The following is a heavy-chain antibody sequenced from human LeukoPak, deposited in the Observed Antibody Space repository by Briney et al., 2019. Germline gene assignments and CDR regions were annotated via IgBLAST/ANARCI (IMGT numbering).Heavy chain of an antibody. V-gene: IGHV3-43*02. Sequence: SGGSLRLSCAASGFTFDDYAMHWVRQAPGKGLEWVSLISGDGGSTYYADSVKGRFTISRDNSKNSLYMQMNSLRTEDTALYYCAKDTTFGSGLRGFDYWGQGTLVTVSS. CDR3: AKDTTFGSGLRGFDY. D-gene: IGHD6-19*01. J-gene: IGHJ4*02. CDR2: ISGDGGST. CDR1: GFTFDDYA.